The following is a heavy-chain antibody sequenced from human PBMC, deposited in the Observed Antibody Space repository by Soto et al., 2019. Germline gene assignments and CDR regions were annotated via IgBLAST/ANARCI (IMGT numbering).Heavy chain of an antibody. CDR2: MFYSGLT. D-gene: IGHD2-15*01. Sequence: LETLSLTCSVSGYSVTSSDYYWAWIRQPPGKGLEWIGSMFYSGLTYYNPSLKSRVTLSVDTSKNQFSVRLNSVTAADTAVYYCAPLSVSLSGPYGIHVWGQGTTVTVSS. CDR1: GYSVTSSDYY. V-gene: IGHV4-39*01. CDR3: APLSVSLSGPYGIHV. J-gene: IGHJ6*02.